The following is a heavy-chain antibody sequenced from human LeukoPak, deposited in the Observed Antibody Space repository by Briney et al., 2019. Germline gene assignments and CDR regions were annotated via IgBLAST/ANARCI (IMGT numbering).Heavy chain of an antibody. CDR3: ARAAGDIVVVPAAQLHY. CDR1: GFTFDDYA. Sequence: GGSLRLSCAASGFTFDDYAMHWVRQAPGKGLEWVSSISSSSSYIYYADSVKGRFTISRDNAKNSLYLQMNSLRAEDTAVYYCARAAGDIVVVPAAQLHYWGQGTLVTVSS. J-gene: IGHJ4*02. V-gene: IGHV3-21*01. D-gene: IGHD2-2*01. CDR2: ISSSSSYI.